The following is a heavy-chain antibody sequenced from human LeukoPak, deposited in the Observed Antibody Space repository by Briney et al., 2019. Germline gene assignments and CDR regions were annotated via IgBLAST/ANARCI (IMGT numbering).Heavy chain of an antibody. J-gene: IGHJ4*02. CDR3: AKNRGGSCYDGSDY. CDR1: GFTFSSYA. D-gene: IGHD2-15*01. CDR2: ISGSGGST. V-gene: IGHV3-23*01. Sequence: GGSLRLSCAASGFTFSSYAMSWVRQAPGKGLEWVSAISGSGGSTYYADSVKGRFTISRDNSKNTLYLQMNSLRLEDTAVYYCAKNRGGSCYDGSDYWGQGTLVTVSS.